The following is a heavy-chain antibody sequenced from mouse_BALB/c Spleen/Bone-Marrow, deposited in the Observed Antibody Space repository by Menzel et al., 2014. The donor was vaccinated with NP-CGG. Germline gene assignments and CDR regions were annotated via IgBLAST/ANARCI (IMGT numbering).Heavy chain of an antibody. V-gene: IGHV5-17*02. J-gene: IGHJ4*01. Sequence: EVKLMESGGGLVQPGGSRKLSCAASGFTFSNFGIHWVRQAPEKGLEWVAYISGVSGTIYYADTVKGRFTISRDNPKNTLFLQMTSLRSEDTAMYYCARSTWSYYNGMDYWGQGTSVTVSS. CDR1: GFTFSNFG. CDR2: ISGVSGTI. CDR3: ARSTWSYYNGMDY. D-gene: IGHD1-1*01.